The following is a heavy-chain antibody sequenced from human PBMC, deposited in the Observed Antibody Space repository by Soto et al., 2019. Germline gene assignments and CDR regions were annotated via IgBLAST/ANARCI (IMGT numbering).Heavy chain of an antibody. V-gene: IGHV4-59*12. CDR1: GGSISSYY. CDR3: ARGNPVPLDY. Sequence: PSETLSLTCTVSGGSISSYYWSWIRQPPGQGLEWIGCIYYSGRTKFNPSLESRVTISVDTSNNQFSLKLSSVTAADTAVYYCARGNPVPLDYWGQGTLVTVSS. J-gene: IGHJ4*02. D-gene: IGHD1-1*01. CDR2: IYYSGRT.